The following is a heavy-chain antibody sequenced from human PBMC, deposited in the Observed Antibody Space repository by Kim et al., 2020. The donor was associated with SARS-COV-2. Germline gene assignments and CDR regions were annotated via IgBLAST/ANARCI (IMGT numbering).Heavy chain of an antibody. D-gene: IGHD3-3*01. CDR3: ARWIDI. J-gene: IGHJ3*02. CDR2: TYYRSKWYN. CDR1: GDSVSSDVAT. Sequence: SQTLSLTCAISGDSVSSDVATWNWLRQFPSRGLEWLGRTYYRSKWYNDYATSVKGRISINPDTSKNHFSLQLDSVTPEDTAVYYCARWIDIWGQGTMVTV. V-gene: IGHV6-1*01.